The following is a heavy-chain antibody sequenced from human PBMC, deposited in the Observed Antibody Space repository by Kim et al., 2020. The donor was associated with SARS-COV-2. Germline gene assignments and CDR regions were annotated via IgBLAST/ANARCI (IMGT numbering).Heavy chain of an antibody. CDR3: ARNMVRGSMDV. J-gene: IGHJ6*02. V-gene: IGHV4-39*01. Sequence: TNYNPTIKSGVTISVDTSKNQFSLKLSSVTAADTAVYYCARNMVRGSMDVWGQGTTVTVSS. D-gene: IGHD3-10*01. CDR2: T.